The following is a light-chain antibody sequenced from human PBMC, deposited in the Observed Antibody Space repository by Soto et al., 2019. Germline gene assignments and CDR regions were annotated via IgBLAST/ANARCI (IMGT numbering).Light chain of an antibody. CDR2: GAS. V-gene: IGKV1-12*01. CDR3: QQAYSFPLT. Sequence: DIQMTQSPSSVSASVGDRVTITCRASQGLGVWLGWYQQKPGKAPQLLIFGASGLQTEVPSRFSGSGSGTDFTLTINSLQPEDFATYYCQQAYSFPLTFGGGTKVDIK. J-gene: IGKJ4*01. CDR1: QGLGVW.